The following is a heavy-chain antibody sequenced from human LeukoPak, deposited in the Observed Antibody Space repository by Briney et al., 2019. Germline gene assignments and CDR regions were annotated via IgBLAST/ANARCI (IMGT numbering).Heavy chain of an antibody. D-gene: IGHD6-19*01. J-gene: IGHJ5*02. Sequence: PSETLSLTCTVSGGSISSSSYYWGWIRQPPGKGLEWIGSIYYSGSTYYNPSLKSRVTISVDTSKNQFSLKLSSVTAADTAVYYCATIAIAVAKFDPWGQGTLVTVS. CDR2: IYYSGST. CDR3: ATIAIAVAKFDP. V-gene: IGHV4-39*01. CDR1: GGSISSSSYY.